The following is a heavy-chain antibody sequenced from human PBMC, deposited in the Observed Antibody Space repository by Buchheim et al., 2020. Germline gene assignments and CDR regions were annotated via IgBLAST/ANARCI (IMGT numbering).Heavy chain of an antibody. CDR3: ASYYYDSNGLNWFDP. Sequence: QVQLQESGPGLVKPSETLSLTCTVSGGSISSYYWSWVRQPPGKGLEWIGYIYYSGSTNYNPSLKSRVTISVDTSKNQFSLKLSSVTAADTAVYYCASYYYDSNGLNWFDPWGQGTL. CDR1: GGSISSYY. D-gene: IGHD3-22*01. CDR2: IYYSGST. J-gene: IGHJ5*02. V-gene: IGHV4-59*01.